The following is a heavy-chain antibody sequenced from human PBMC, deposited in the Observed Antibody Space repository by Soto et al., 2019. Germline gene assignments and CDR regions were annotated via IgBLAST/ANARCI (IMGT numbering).Heavy chain of an antibody. J-gene: IGHJ6*02. D-gene: IGHD2-15*01. Sequence: LKISCKGSGYSFTSYWIGWVRQMPGKGLEWMGIIYPGDSDTRYSPSFQGQVTISADKSISTAYLQWSSLKASDTAMYYCARSPRSSGSPRGYGMDVWGQGTTVTVSS. V-gene: IGHV5-51*01. CDR3: ARSPRSSGSPRGYGMDV. CDR2: IYPGDSDT. CDR1: GYSFTSYW.